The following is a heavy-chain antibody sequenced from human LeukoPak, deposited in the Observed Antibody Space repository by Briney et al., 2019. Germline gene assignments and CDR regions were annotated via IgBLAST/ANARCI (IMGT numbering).Heavy chain of an antibody. CDR3: ARHGDFCFDN. CDR2: INPDGSEK. V-gene: IGHV3-7*03. CDR1: GFTFGSYW. J-gene: IGHJ4*02. D-gene: IGHD4-17*01. Sequence: GGSLRLSCAASGFTFGSYWMNWVRQAPGKGLEYVAYINPDGSEKNCVDSVKGRFSISRDNAQNTLFLQMNSLRAEDTALYYCARHGDFCFDNWGQGTPVTVS.